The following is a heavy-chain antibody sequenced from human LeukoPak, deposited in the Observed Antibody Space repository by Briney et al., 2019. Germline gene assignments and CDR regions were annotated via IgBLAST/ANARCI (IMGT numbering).Heavy chain of an antibody. CDR2: INHSGST. CDR1: GASINNNF. V-gene: IGHV4-34*01. D-gene: IGHD6-13*01. Sequence: SETLSLTCTVSGASINNNFWTWIRQPPGKGLEWIGEINHSGSTNYNPSLKSRVTISVDTSKNQFSLKLSSVTAADTAVYYCARGGYSYSSHHRNSWSGKNWFDPWGQGTLVTVSS. J-gene: IGHJ5*02. CDR3: ARGGYSYSSHHRNSWSGKNWFDP.